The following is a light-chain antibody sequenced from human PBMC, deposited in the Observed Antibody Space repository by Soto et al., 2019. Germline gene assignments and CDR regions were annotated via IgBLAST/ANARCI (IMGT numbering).Light chain of an antibody. Sequence: QSALTQPRSVSGSPGQSVTISCSGTSSGVAGYNYVSWYQQHPGKAPKLMIYDVSKRPSGVPDRFSGSKSGNTASLTISGLQAEDEADYYCCSHAGSYTYAFGTGTKVTVL. CDR1: SSGVAGYNY. CDR3: CSHAGSYTYA. J-gene: IGLJ1*01. V-gene: IGLV2-11*01. CDR2: DVS.